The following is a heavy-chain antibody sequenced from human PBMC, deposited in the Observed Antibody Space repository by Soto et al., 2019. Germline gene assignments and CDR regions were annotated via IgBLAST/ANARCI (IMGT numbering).Heavy chain of an antibody. CDR3: AKDLNGSGSFTSYYHYGMDV. J-gene: IGHJ6*02. Sequence: EVQMLESGGGLVHPGGSLRLSCAASGFTFSNYAMNWVRQAPGKGLEWVSSISGSGRNTYYADSVKGRLTISRDSSKNPVYLAMDSLRVEDTGVYYCAKDLNGSGSFTSYYHYGMDVWGQGTTVTVSS. D-gene: IGHD3-10*01. CDR2: ISGSGRNT. V-gene: IGHV3-23*01. CDR1: GFTFSNYA.